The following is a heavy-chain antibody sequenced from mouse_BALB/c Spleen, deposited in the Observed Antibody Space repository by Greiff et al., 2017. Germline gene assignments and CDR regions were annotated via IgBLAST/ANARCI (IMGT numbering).Heavy chain of an antibody. CDR2: ISTYYGTT. V-gene: IGHV1-67*01. CDR3: ASYDDYDGRGDYAMDY. CDR1: GYTFTDYA. D-gene: IGHD2-4*01. Sequence: VQLVESGPELVRPGVSVKISCKGSGYTFTDYAMHWVKQSHAKSLEWIGVISTYYGTTNYNQQFKGKATMTVDKSSSTAYMELARLTSEDSAIYYCASYDDYDGRGDYAMDYWGQGTSVTVSS. J-gene: IGHJ4*01.